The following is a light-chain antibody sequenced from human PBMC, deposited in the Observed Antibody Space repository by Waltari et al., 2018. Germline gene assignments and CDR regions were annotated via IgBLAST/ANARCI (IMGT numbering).Light chain of an antibody. CDR3: QQANSFLSIT. V-gene: IGKV1-12*02. J-gene: IGKJ5*01. Sequence: DIQMTQSPSSVSASVGDRVTITCRASQVISSGLAWYQQKPGKAPKLLIYAASSLQSGVPSRFSGSGSGTDFTLTISSLQPEDFATYYCQQANSFLSITFGQGTRLEIK. CDR1: QVISSG. CDR2: AAS.